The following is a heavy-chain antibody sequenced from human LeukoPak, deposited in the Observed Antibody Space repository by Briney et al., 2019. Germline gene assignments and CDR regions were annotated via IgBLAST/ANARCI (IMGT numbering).Heavy chain of an antibody. Sequence: GESLKISCAASGFTFSSYWMSWVRQAPGKGLEWVANVKQDGSEKYYVDSVKGRFTISRDNAKNSLYLQMNSLRAEDTAVYYCARVRGRWLQSGYFDYWGQGTLVTVSS. CDR3: ARVRGRWLQSGYFDY. CDR1: GFTFSSYW. V-gene: IGHV3-7*01. D-gene: IGHD5-24*01. CDR2: VKQDGSEK. J-gene: IGHJ4*02.